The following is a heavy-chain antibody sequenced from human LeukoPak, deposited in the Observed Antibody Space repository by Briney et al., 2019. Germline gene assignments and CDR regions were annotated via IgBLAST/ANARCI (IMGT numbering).Heavy chain of an antibody. CDR1: GGSISNYY. Sequence: SETLSLTCTVSGGSISNYYWSWIRQPPGKGLEWIGYIYYSGSTNYNPSLKSRVTTSVDTSKSQFSLNLSSMTAADTAVYYCARLWPITSTGSGWFHPWGQGTLVTVSS. CDR3: ARLWPITSTGSGWFHP. V-gene: IGHV4-59*01. CDR2: IYYSGST. D-gene: IGHD6-13*01. J-gene: IGHJ5*02.